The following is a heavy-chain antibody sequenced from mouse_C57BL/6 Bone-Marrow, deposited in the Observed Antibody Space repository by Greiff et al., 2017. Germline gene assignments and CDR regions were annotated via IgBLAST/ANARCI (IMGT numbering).Heavy chain of an antibody. V-gene: IGHV5-16*01. CDR2: INYDGSST. Sequence: EVKLVESEGGLVQPGSSMKLSCTASGFTFSDYYMAWVRQVPDKGLEWVANINYDGSSTYYLDSLKSRFIISGDDARNILYLQMSSLKSEDTAAYYCARDAGVYYYGSSYFDVWGTGTTVTVSA. CDR3: ARDAGVYYYGSSYFDV. D-gene: IGHD1-1*01. CDR1: GFTFSDYY. J-gene: IGHJ1*03.